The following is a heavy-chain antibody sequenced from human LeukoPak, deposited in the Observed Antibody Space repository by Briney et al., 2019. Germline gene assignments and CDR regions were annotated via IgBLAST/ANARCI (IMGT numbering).Heavy chain of an antibody. CDR1: GGSISTTSFY. CDR3: PRHERSVAVAGSFDF. J-gene: IGHJ4*02. CDR2: IYFSGTT. Sequence: PSETLSLTCTVSGGSISTTSFYWAWIRQPPGKGLEWIGSIYFSGTTHYNPSLKSRVTISVDTSKNNFSLKLTSLTVADTAVYYCPRHERSVAVAGSFDFWGQGTLVTVSS. D-gene: IGHD6-19*01. V-gene: IGHV4-39*01.